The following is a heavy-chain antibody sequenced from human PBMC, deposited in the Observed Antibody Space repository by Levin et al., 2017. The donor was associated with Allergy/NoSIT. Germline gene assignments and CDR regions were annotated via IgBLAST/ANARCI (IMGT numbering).Heavy chain of an antibody. D-gene: IGHD2-2*01. Sequence: GESLKISCKASGYTFTSYGISWVRQAPGQGLEWMGWISAYNGNTNYAQKLQGRVTMTTDTSTSTAYMELRSLRSDDTAVYYCARDADIVVVPAARDNWFDPWGQGTLVTVSS. CDR2: ISAYNGNT. V-gene: IGHV1-18*01. CDR1: GYTFTSYG. CDR3: ARDADIVVVPAARDNWFDP. J-gene: IGHJ5*02.